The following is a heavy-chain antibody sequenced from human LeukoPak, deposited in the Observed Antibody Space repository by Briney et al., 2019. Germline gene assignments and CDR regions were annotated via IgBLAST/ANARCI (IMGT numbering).Heavy chain of an antibody. D-gene: IGHD3-10*01. J-gene: IGHJ4*02. CDR3: ARVHYYGSGLSSYFDY. CDR2: INHSGST. Sequence: PSETLSLTCAVYGGSFSGYYWSWIRQPPGKGLEWIGEINHSGSTNYNPSLKSRVTISVDTSKNQFSLKLTSVTAADTAVYYCARVHYYGSGLSSYFDYWGQGTLVTVSS. V-gene: IGHV4-34*01. CDR1: GGSFSGYY.